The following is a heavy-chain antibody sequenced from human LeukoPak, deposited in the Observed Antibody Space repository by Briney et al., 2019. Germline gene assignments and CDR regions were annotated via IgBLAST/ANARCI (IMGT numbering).Heavy chain of an antibody. CDR2: IIPIFGTA. J-gene: IGHJ4*02. CDR1: GGTFNNYA. V-gene: IGHV1-69*13. D-gene: IGHD6-19*01. Sequence: ASVKVSCKTSGGTFNNYAITWVRQAPGQGLEWMGGIIPIFGTANYAQKFQGRVTITADESTSTAYMELSSLRSEDTAVYYCVRDRSSGWTKRFDYWGQGTLVTVSS. CDR3: VRDRSSGWTKRFDY.